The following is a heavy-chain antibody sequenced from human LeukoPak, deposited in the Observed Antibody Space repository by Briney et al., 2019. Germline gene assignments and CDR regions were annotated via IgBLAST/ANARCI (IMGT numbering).Heavy chain of an antibody. J-gene: IGHJ2*01. V-gene: IGHV5-51*01. D-gene: IGHD2-21*02. CDR1: GYIFPNYW. CDR3: ARVVVVTATHWYFDL. CDR2: IHPGDSDT. Sequence: GESLKISCEASGYIFPNYWIGWVRQVPGKGLDWMGLIHPGDSDTRYSPSFQGQVTISVDKSITTAYLQWSGLQASDTAIYFCARVVVVTATHWYFDLWGRGSLVTVFS.